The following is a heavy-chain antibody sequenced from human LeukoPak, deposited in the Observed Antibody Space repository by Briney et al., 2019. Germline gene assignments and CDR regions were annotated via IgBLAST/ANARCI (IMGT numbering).Heavy chain of an antibody. CDR2: IYYSGST. V-gene: IGHV4-59*01. CDR3: ARKGCSSISCLYYYYMDV. Sequence: SETLSLTCTVSGGSISSYYWSWIRQPPGKGLEWIGYIYYSGSTNYNPSLKSRVTISVDTSKNQFSLKPSSVTAADTAVYYCARKGCSSISCLYYYYMDVWGKGTTVTVSS. J-gene: IGHJ6*03. D-gene: IGHD2-2*01. CDR1: GGSISSYY.